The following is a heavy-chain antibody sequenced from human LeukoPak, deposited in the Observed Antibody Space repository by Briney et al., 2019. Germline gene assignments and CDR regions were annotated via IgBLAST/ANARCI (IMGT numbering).Heavy chain of an antibody. J-gene: IGHJ4*02. CDR1: GFTFSSYA. CDR3: ARGRARRDKALDY. D-gene: IGHD6-6*01. V-gene: IGHV3-30*01. CDR2: ISYDGSNK. Sequence: GGSLRLSCAASGFTFSSYAMHWVRQAPGKGLEWVAVISYDGSNKYYADSVKGRFTISRDNSKNTLYLQMNSLRAEDTAVYYCARGRARRDKALDYWGQGTLVTVSS.